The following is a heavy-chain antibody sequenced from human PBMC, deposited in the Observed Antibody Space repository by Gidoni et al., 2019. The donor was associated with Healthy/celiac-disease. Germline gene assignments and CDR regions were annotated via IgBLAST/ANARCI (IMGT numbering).Heavy chain of an antibody. Sequence: EVQLVESGGGLVQPGGSLRLSCAASGFTLRDHYMDWVRQAPGKGLEWVGRTRNKANSYTTEYAASVKGRFTISRDDSKNSLYLQMNSLKTEDTAVYYCARVGGSGSYYNGLDYWGQGTLVTVSS. V-gene: IGHV3-72*01. CDR2: TRNKANSYTT. D-gene: IGHD3-10*01. CDR1: GFTLRDHY. CDR3: ARVGGSGSYYNGLDY. J-gene: IGHJ4*02.